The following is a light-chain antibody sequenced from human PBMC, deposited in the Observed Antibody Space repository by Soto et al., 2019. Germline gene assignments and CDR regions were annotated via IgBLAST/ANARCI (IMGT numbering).Light chain of an antibody. J-gene: IGKJ1*01. Sequence: EIVLPQSPATLSFSPAQRDGLSSRASQSVSSYLAWYQQKPGQAPRLLIYDASNRATGIPARFSGSGSGTDFTLTISSREREDFAIYYCQQYGSSGTFGQGTKVDIK. CDR1: QSVSSY. CDR3: QQYGSSGT. CDR2: DAS. V-gene: IGKV3-11*01.